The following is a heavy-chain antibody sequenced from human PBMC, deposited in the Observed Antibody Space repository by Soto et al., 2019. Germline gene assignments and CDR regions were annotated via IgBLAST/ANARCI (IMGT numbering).Heavy chain of an antibody. D-gene: IGHD6-6*01. CDR2: ISGSGGST. CDR3: AKPRGPSSSDYYYYGMDV. Sequence: GGSLRLSCAASGFTFSSYAMSWVRQAPGKGLEWVSAISGSGGSTYYADSVKGRFTISRDNSKNTLYLQMNSLRAEDTAVYYCAKPRGPSSSDYYYYGMDVWGQGTTVTVSS. J-gene: IGHJ6*02. CDR1: GFTFSSYA. V-gene: IGHV3-23*01.